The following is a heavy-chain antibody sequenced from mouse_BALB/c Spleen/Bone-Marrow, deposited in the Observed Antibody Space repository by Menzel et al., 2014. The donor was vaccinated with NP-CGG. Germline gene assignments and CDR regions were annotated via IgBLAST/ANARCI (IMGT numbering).Heavy chain of an antibody. V-gene: IGHV1S81*02. CDR2: INPSNGRT. CDR3: ARGNGPYAMDY. Sequence: VQLQQSGAELVKPGASVKLSCKASGYTFTSYWMHWVKQRRGQGLEWIGEINPSNGRTNYNEKFKGKATLTADTSSSTAYMQLSSLTSEDSAVYFCARGNGPYAMDYWGQGTSVTVSS. D-gene: IGHD1-1*02. J-gene: IGHJ4*01. CDR1: GYTFTSYW.